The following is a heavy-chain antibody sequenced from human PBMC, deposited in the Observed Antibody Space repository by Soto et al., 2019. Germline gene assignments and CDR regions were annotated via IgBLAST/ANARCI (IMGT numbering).Heavy chain of an antibody. V-gene: IGHV1-69*13. CDR1: GGPFRGYA. D-gene: IGHD3-3*01. CDR2: IIPIFGTA. CDR3: ARGTLTIFGVVTYYGMDV. Sequence: ASVKVSCKASGGPFRGYAISWVRQAPGQGLEWLGGIIPIFGTANYAQKFQGRVTITADESTSTAYMELSSLRSEDTAVYYCARGTLTIFGVVTYYGMDVWGQGTTVTVSS. J-gene: IGHJ6*02.